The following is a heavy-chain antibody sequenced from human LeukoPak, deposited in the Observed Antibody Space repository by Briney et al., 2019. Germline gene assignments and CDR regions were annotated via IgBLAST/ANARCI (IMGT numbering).Heavy chain of an antibody. V-gene: IGHV1-69*04. J-gene: IGHJ4*02. CDR2: IIPILGIA. Sequence: SVKVSCKASGGTFSSYAISWVRQAPGQGLEWMGRIIPILGIANYAQKFQGRVTITADKSTSTAYMELSSLRSEDTAVYYCARERVVPANPLDYWGQGTLVTVSS. CDR1: GGTFSSYA. CDR3: ARERVVPANPLDY. D-gene: IGHD2-2*01.